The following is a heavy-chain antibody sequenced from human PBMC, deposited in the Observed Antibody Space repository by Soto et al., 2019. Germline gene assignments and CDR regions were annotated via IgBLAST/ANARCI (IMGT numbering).Heavy chain of an antibody. CDR2: IGTADGT. D-gene: IGHD6-25*01. Sequence: EVQLVESAGGFVQPGGSLRLSCAASGLTFSSYDMHWVRQGPGKGLEWVSTIGTADGTYYAGSVKGRFTISREDAKNSLYLQMNSLRVEDTAVYYCTRGGIAPGYGLDVWGLGTTVTVSS. CDR1: GLTFSSYD. CDR3: TRGGIAPGYGLDV. V-gene: IGHV3-13*01. J-gene: IGHJ6*02.